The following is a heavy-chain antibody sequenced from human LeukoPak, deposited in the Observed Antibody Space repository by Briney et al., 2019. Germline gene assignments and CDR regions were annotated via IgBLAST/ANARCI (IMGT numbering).Heavy chain of an antibody. CDR1: GGTFRSFD. D-gene: IGHD3-22*01. CDR3: ARALRYYSDSSGYAFDY. J-gene: IGHJ4*02. CDR2: IIPIFHTA. Sequence: ASVKVSCKASGGTFRSFDISWVRQAPGQGLEWMGGIIPIFHTANYAQKFQGRVTITADESTSTAYMELSSLRSEDTAVYYCARALRYYSDSSGYAFDYWGQGTLVTVSS. V-gene: IGHV1-69*13.